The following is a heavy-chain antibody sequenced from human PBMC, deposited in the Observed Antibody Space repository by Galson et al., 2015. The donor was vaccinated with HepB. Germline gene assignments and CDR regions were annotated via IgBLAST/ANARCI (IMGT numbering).Heavy chain of an antibody. CDR1: GLMFDTYA. D-gene: IGHD1-1*01. J-gene: IGHJ4*02. CDR3: AREERRGASYYLDS. CDR2: ISYDESQK. Sequence: LRLSCAASGLMFDTYAMHWVRQAPGKGLEWAAIISYDESQKYYADSVKGRFTISRDNSKNTLFLHMKNLRLDDTAVYYCAREERRGASYYLDSWGQGTLVTVSA. V-gene: IGHV3-30*14.